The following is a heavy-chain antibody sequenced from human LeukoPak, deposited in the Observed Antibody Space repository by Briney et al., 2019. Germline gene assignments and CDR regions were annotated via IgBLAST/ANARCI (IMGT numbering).Heavy chain of an antibody. J-gene: IGHJ4*02. D-gene: IGHD3-16*01. V-gene: IGHV3-30-3*01. CDR3: AREDWGVGQYYFDY. CDR1: GFTFSTYA. Sequence: GGSLRLSCAASGFTFSTYAMHWVRQAPGKGLEWVAVMSYDGSNKYYADSVKGRSTISRDNSKNTLYLQMNSLRAEDTAVYYCAREDWGVGQYYFDYWGQGTLVTVSS. CDR2: MSYDGSNK.